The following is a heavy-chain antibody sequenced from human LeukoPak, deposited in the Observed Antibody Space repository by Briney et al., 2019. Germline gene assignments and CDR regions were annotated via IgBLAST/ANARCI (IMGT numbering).Heavy chain of an antibody. V-gene: IGHV1-18*01. J-gene: IGHJ6*03. CDR1: GYTFTTYN. Sequence: ASVKVSCKASGYTFTTYNINWVRQAPGQGLEWMGWISAYNGNTNYAQKLQGRVTTTTDTSTSTAYMELRSLRSDDTAVYYCARDALQDYYMDVWGKGTTVTVSS. CDR2: ISAYNGNT. D-gene: IGHD4-11*01. CDR3: ARDALQDYYMDV.